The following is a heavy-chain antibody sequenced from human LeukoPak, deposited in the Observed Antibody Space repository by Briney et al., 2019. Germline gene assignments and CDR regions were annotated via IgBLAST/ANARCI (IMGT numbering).Heavy chain of an antibody. CDR2: MNPNSGNT. Sequence: ASVKVSCKASGYTFTSYDINWVRQATGQGLEWMGWMNPNSGNTGYAQKFQGRVTMTRNTSISTAYMELSSLRSEDTAVYYCARFGDCSSTSCHTNAVSYYYGMDVWGQGTTVTVSS. CDR1: GYTFTSYD. D-gene: IGHD2-2*02. J-gene: IGHJ6*02. CDR3: ARFGDCSSTSCHTNAVSYYYGMDV. V-gene: IGHV1-8*01.